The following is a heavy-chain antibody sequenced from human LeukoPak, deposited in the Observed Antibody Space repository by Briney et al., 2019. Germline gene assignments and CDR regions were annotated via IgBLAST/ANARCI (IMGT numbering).Heavy chain of an antibody. J-gene: IGHJ4*02. V-gene: IGHV4-38-2*02. Sequence: SETLSLTCTVSSYSISSGYHWGWIRQPPGKGLEWIASINHSGITYYNPSLKSRVTISVDTSKNQFSLKVTPVTAADTAVYYCGRDRPTGYYDYWGQGTLVTVSS. CDR1: SYSISSGYH. CDR2: INHSGIT. CDR3: GRDRPTGYYDY. D-gene: IGHD3-10*01.